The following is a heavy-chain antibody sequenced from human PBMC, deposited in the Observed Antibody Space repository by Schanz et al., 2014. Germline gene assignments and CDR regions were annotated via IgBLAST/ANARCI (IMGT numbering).Heavy chain of an antibody. J-gene: IGHJ4*02. D-gene: IGHD3-16*02. CDR3: AKYRYSVFDFDY. CDR1: GFTFSDYY. V-gene: IGHV3-23*04. Sequence: EVQLVESGGGLVHPGGSLRLSCAVSGFTFSDYYIDWVRRAPGKGLEWVSGISGSGVITYYEDSVKGRFTISRDNSKNTLYLQMNSLRAEDTAIYYCAKYRYSVFDFDYWGQGTLVTVSS. CDR2: ISGSGVIT.